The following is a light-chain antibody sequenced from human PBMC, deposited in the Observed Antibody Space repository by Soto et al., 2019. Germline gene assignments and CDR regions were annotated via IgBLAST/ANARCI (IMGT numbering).Light chain of an antibody. Sequence: EIVMTQSPATLSVSPGETATLSCRASQSVSIKLAWYQQKPGQAPRLLIYDAFNRATGTLARFSGSGSGTDFTLTISSLEPADSAVYYCQQRIKWPITFGQGTRLEIK. CDR3: QQRIKWPIT. V-gene: IGKV3-11*01. CDR2: DAF. J-gene: IGKJ5*01. CDR1: QSVSIK.